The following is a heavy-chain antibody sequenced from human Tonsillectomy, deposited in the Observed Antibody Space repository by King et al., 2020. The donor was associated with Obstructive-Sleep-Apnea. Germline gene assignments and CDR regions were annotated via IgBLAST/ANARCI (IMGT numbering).Heavy chain of an antibody. CDR2: IYYSGST. CDR1: GGSVSSSSYY. CDR3: AGDEEQYYDSSGLCAFDI. D-gene: IGHD3-22*01. V-gene: IGHV4-39*07. Sequence: QLQESGPGLVKPSETLSLTCTVSGGSVSSSSYYWGWIRQPPGKGLEWIGSIYYSGSTYYNPSLKSRVTISVDTSKNQFSLKLSSVTAADTAVYYCAGDEEQYYDSSGLCAFDIWGQGTMVTVSS. J-gene: IGHJ3*02.